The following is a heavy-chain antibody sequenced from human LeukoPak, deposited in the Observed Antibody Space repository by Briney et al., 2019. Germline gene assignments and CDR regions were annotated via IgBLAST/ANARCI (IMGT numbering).Heavy chain of an antibody. CDR1: GFTFSNAW. CDR3: TTDRLVPLMVYANAFDI. J-gene: IGHJ3*02. V-gene: IGHV3-15*01. CDR2: IKSKADGGTT. D-gene: IGHD2-8*01. Sequence: PGGSLRLSCAASGFTFSNAWMSWVRQAPGKGLEWVGRIKSKADGGTTDYAAPVKGRFTISRDDSKNTLYLQMNSLKTEDTAVYYCTTDRLVPLMVYANAFDIWGQGTMVTLSS.